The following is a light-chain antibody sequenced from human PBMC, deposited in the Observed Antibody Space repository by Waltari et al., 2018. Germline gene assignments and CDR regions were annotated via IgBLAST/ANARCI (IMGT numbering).Light chain of an antibody. V-gene: IGKV4-1*01. CDR1: QSVLYSSNSRNY. Sequence: EIVMTQSPDSLAVSLGERATINCKSSQSVLYSSNSRNYLAWFQQKPGQPPKLVIYWASTRESGVPDRFSGSGSGTDFTLTISSLQAEDVAIYYCQQYYSAPRTFGQGTKVEIK. J-gene: IGKJ1*01. CDR2: WAS. CDR3: QQYYSAPRT.